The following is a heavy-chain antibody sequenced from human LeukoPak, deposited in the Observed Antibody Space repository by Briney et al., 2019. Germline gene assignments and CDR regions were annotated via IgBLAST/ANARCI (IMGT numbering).Heavy chain of an antibody. D-gene: IGHD2-21*01. CDR3: ARFNSPICGGDCLNYFDY. V-gene: IGHV4-30-4*08. Sequence: SETLSLTCTVSGGSISSGDYYWSWIRQPPGKGLEWIGYIYYSGSTYYNPSLKSRVTISVDTSKNQFSLKLSSVTAADTAVYCCARFNSPICGGDCLNYFDYWGQGTLVTVSS. CDR1: GGSISSGDYY. CDR2: IYYSGST. J-gene: IGHJ4*02.